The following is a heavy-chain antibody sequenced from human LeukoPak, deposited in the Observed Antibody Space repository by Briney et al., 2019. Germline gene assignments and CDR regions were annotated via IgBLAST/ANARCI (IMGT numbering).Heavy chain of an antibody. D-gene: IGHD3-22*01. Sequence: PGGSLRLSCAASGFTFSSYAMHWVRQAPGKGLEWVAVISYDGSNKYYADSVKGRFTISRDNSKNTLYLQMNSLRAEDTAVYYCARETYYYDSSGYPPYFDYWGQGPLVTVSS. CDR2: ISYDGSNK. J-gene: IGHJ4*02. V-gene: IGHV3-30*01. CDR1: GFTFSSYA. CDR3: ARETYYYDSSGYPPYFDY.